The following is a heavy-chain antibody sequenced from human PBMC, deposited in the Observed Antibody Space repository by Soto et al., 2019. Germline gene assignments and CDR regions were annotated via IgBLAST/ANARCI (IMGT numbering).Heavy chain of an antibody. J-gene: IGHJ4*02. CDR1: GAPFSGYY. Sequence: SETLSLTCAVYGAPFSGYYWTWIRQPPGKGLEWIGEINHTGNTKYNPSLKSRVTISLDTSKNQFSLSLRSVTAADTAVYYCARGREIFGAVTPFEYWGQGTQVTVSS. CDR2: INHTGNT. D-gene: IGHD3-3*01. CDR3: ARGREIFGAVTPFEY. V-gene: IGHV4-34*01.